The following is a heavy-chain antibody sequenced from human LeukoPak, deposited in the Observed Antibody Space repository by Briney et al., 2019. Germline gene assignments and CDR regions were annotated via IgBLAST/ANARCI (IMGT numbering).Heavy chain of an antibody. Sequence: GGSLRLSCAASEFSVGSNYMTWVRQAPGKGLEWVSLIYSGGSTYYADSVKGRFTISRDNSKNTLYLQMNSLRAEDTAVYYCAKEYDILTGYYAFDIWGQGTMVTVSS. CDR3: AKEYDILTGYYAFDI. D-gene: IGHD3-9*01. CDR1: EFSVGSNY. V-gene: IGHV3-66*01. J-gene: IGHJ3*02. CDR2: IYSGGST.